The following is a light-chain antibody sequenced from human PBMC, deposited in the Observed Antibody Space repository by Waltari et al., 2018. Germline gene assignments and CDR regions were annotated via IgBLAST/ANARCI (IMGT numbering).Light chain of an antibody. CDR2: RNN. CDR3: SAWDSNLSAYV. J-gene: IGLJ1*01. CDR1: INNVGNQG. Sequence: QAGLTQPPSVSKGLRQTATLTCTGNINNVGNQGAAWLQQHQGRPPKLLSYRNNNRPSGSSERFSASRSGNTASLTITGLQPEDEADYYGSAWDSNLSAYVFGTGTKVTVL. V-gene: IGLV10-54*04.